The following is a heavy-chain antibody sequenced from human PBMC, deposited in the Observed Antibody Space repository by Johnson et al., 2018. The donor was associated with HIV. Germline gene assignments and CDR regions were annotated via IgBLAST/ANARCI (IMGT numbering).Heavy chain of an antibody. CDR3: AKIAAAAGLKDAFDI. J-gene: IGHJ3*02. Sequence: QVQLVESGGGVVQPGRSLRLSCAASGFTFSSYGMSWVRQAPGKGLEWVAVISYDGINKFFPDSVKGRFTISRDNSNNTVYLQMNSLRTEDSGVYYCAKIAAAAGLKDAFDIWGQGTMVTVSS. V-gene: IGHV3-30*18. CDR2: ISYDGINK. D-gene: IGHD6-13*01. CDR1: GFTFSSYG.